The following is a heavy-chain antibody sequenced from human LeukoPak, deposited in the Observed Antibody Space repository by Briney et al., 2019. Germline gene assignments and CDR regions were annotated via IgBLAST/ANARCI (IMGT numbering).Heavy chain of an antibody. CDR1: GFTFSTSW. D-gene: IGHD3-22*01. V-gene: IGHV3-74*01. Sequence: PGGSLRLSCAASGFTFSTSWMYWVLQAPGKGLMYVSRINIDGSITTYADSVKGRFTISRDNSKNTLYLQMNSLRAEDTAVYYCARYHYDSSGYSHYFDYWGQGTLVTVSS. CDR2: INIDGSIT. CDR3: ARYHYDSSGYSHYFDY. J-gene: IGHJ4*02.